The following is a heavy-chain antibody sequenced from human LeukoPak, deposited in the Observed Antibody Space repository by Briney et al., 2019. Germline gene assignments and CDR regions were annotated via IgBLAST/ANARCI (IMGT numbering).Heavy chain of an antibody. CDR2: ISGSGGST. Sequence: GGSLRLSCAASGFTFSSYAMSWVRQAPGKGLEWVSDISGSGGSTYYADSVKGRFTSSIDNSKNTLYLQMNSLRAEDTAVYYCANPSGSYDYWGQGTLVTVSS. CDR3: ANPSGSYDY. D-gene: IGHD1-26*01. J-gene: IGHJ4*02. CDR1: GFTFSSYA. V-gene: IGHV3-23*01.